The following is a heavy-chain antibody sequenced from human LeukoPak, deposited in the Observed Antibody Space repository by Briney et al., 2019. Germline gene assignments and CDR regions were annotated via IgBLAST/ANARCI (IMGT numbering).Heavy chain of an antibody. D-gene: IGHD6-19*01. Sequence: PGESLKISCKGSGYIFTSYWIGWVRQLPGKGLEWMGIIYPGDSDTRYSPSLQGQVTISADKSISTAYLQWSGLKASDTAMYYCARRTGGIAVVVDYWGQGTLVTVSS. CDR3: ARRTGGIAVVVDY. CDR1: GYIFTSYW. J-gene: IGHJ4*02. CDR2: IYPGDSDT. V-gene: IGHV5-51*01.